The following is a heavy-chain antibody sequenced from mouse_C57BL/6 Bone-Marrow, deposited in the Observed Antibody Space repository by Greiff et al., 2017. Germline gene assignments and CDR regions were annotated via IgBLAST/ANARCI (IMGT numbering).Heavy chain of an antibody. CDR3: ARHEVPYYYGSSLWFAY. J-gene: IGHJ3*01. CDR1: GYTFTEYT. V-gene: IGHV1-62-2*01. D-gene: IGHD1-1*01. CDR2: FYPGSGSI. Sequence: VKLMESGAELVKPGASVKLSCKASGYTFTEYTIHWVKQRSGQGLEWIGWFYPGSGSIKYNEKFKDKATLTADKSSSTVYMELSRLTSEDSAVYFCARHEVPYYYGSSLWFAYWGQGTLVTVSA.